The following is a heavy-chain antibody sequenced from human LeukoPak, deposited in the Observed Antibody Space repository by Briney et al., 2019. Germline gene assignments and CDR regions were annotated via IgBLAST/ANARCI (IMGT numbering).Heavy chain of an antibody. V-gene: IGHV4-39*01. J-gene: IGHJ4*02. D-gene: IGHD6-13*01. Sequence: PSETLSPTCTVSGGSISSSSYYWGWVRQPPGKGLEWIGSIYYSGSTYYIPSLKSLFTISVDTSKNQFSLKLSSVTAADTAVYYCASSGIAAYDYWGQGTLVTVSS. CDR2: IYYSGST. CDR3: ASSGIAAYDY. CDR1: GGSISSSSYY.